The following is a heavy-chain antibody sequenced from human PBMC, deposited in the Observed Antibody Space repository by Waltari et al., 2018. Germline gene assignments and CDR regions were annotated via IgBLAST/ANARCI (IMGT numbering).Heavy chain of an antibody. CDR1: GFVFRSFC. CDR3: ARHGIRLGLYYFDY. CDR2: IRNSGSTI. D-gene: IGHD3-9*01. V-gene: IGHV3-48*03. J-gene: IGHJ4*02. Sequence: EVKLVESGGGLVQPGGSLRLPWAASGFVFRSFCMNWVRQAPGKGLEWIAHIRNSGSTIYYADSVKGRFSISRDNAKESLFLQMNSLRAEDTAVYYCARHGIRLGLYYFDYWGQGALVTVSS.